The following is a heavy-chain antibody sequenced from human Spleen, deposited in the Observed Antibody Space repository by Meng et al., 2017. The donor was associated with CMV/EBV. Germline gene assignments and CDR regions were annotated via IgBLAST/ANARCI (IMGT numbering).Heavy chain of an antibody. Sequence: FHFSDYYMNGTRQAPGKGLEWVSYISSSTSTIYYSDSVKGRFTISRDNAKNSLYLQMNSLRAEDTAVYYCARDRREWELLGHRFDYWGHGTLVTVSS. CDR3: ARDRREWELLGHRFDY. CDR1: FHFSDYY. V-gene: IGHV3-11*04. D-gene: IGHD1-26*01. CDR2: ISSSTSTI. J-gene: IGHJ4*01.